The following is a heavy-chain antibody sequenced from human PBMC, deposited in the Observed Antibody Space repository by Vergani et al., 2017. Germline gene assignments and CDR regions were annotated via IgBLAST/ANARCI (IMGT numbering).Heavy chain of an antibody. CDR2: IYPGDSDT. V-gene: IGHV5-51*03. CDR1: GYSFTSYW. Sequence: EVQLVQSGAEVKKPGESLKISCKGSGYSFTSYWIGWVRQMPGKGLEWMGIIYPGDSDTRYSPSFQGHVTISADKSISTAYLQWSSLKASDTAMYYCATLRYFDWLSTNYDAFDIWGQGTMVTVSS. CDR3: ATLRYFDWLSTNYDAFDI. D-gene: IGHD3-9*01. J-gene: IGHJ3*02.